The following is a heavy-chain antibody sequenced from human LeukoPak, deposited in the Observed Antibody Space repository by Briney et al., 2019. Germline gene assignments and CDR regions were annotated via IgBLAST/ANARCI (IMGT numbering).Heavy chain of an antibody. Sequence: ASVKVSCKASGGXFSSYAISWVRQAPGQGLEWMGGIIPIFGTANYAQKFQGRVTITADESTSTAYMELSSLRSEDTAVYYCAILTGYYRDRFDYWGQGTLVTVST. CDR1: GGXFSSYA. J-gene: IGHJ4*02. CDR2: IIPIFGTA. D-gene: IGHD3-9*01. CDR3: AILTGYYRDRFDY. V-gene: IGHV1-69*13.